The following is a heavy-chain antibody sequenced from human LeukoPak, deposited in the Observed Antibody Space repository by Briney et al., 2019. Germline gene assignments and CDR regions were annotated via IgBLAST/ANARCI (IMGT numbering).Heavy chain of an antibody. CDR1: GFTVSSNY. CDR3: ARERRGYCSGGSCALGY. CDR2: IYSGGST. D-gene: IGHD2-15*01. J-gene: IGHJ4*02. V-gene: IGHV3-53*01. Sequence: GGSLRLSCAASGFTVSSNYMSWVRQAPGKGLEWVSVIYSGGSTYYADSVKGRFTISRDNSKNTLYLQMNSLRAEDTAVYYCARERRGYCSGGSCALGYWGQGTLVTVSS.